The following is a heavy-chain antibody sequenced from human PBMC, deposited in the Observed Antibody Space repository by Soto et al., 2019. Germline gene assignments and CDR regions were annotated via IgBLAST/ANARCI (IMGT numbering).Heavy chain of an antibody. CDR2: ISYDGSNK. J-gene: IGHJ4*02. Sequence: QVQLVESGGGVVQPGRSLRLSCAASGFTFSSYAMHWVRQAPGKGLEWVAVISYDGSNKYYADSVKGRFTISRDNSKNTLYLQMNSLRAEDTAVDYCARDKRDLRFLEWSDYFDFWGQGTLVTVSS. CDR1: GFTFSSYA. CDR3: ARDKRDLRFLEWSDYFDF. V-gene: IGHV3-30-3*01. D-gene: IGHD3-3*01.